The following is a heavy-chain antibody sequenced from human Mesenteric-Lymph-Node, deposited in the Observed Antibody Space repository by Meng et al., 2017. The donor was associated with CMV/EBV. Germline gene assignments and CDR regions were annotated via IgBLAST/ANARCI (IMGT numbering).Heavy chain of an antibody. CDR2: IKYDGSEK. J-gene: IGHJ6*02. CDR1: VSTSNIFW. CDR3: ARNLHIGEGLSLYGMDV. Sequence: GESLQISCAASVSTSNIFWMSWLRQAPGKGLEWVANIKYDGSEKYYVYSVKGRFTISRDNAKNSLSLQMNSLRVEDTAVYYCARNLHIGEGLSLYGMDVWGQGTTVTVSS. V-gene: IGHV3-7*01.